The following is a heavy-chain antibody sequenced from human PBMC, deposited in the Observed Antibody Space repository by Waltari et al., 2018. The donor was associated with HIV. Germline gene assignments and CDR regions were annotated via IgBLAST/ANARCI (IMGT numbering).Heavy chain of an antibody. D-gene: IGHD6-19*01. V-gene: IGHV4-59*01. CDR3: ARVGQWLVRGYYYYYGMDV. CDR2: GST. J-gene: IGHJ6*02. Sequence: GSTNYNPSLKSRVTISVDTSKNQFSLKLSSVTAADTAVYYCARVGQWLVRGYYYYYGMDVWGQGTTVTVSS.